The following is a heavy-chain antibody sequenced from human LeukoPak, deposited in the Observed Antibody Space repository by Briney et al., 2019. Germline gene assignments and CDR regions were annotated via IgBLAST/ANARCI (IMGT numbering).Heavy chain of an antibody. Sequence: ASVKVSCKASGYTFTGYYMHWERQAPGQGLEWMGWINPNSGGTNYAQKFQGRVTMTRDTSISTAYMELSRLRSDDTAVYYCARAGYGSGTTFDYWGQGTLVTVSS. J-gene: IGHJ4*02. CDR2: INPNSGGT. CDR3: ARAGYGSGTTFDY. CDR1: GYTFTGYY. D-gene: IGHD3-10*01. V-gene: IGHV1-2*02.